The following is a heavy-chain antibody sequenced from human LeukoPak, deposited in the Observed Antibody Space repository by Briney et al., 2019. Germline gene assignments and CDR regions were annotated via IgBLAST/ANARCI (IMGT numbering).Heavy chain of an antibody. V-gene: IGHV3-66*01. CDR3: ARDSSGYYWIFDY. CDR2: IYSGGST. J-gene: IGHJ4*02. Sequence: PGGSLRLSCAASGFTVSSNYMSWVRQAQGKGLEWVSVIYSGGSTYYADSVKSRFTIARDNSKNTLYLQMNSLRAEDTAVYYCARDSSGYYWIFDYWGQGTLVTVSS. CDR1: GFTVSSNY. D-gene: IGHD3-22*01.